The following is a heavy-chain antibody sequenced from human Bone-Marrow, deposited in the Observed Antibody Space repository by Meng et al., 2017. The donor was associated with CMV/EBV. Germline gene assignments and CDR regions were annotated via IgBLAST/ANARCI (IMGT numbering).Heavy chain of an antibody. CDR1: GYTFISFG. J-gene: IGHJ3*01. V-gene: IGHV1-18*01. CDR3: ARDAVSLGYCSNGVCEGAFGF. Sequence: ASVKVSCKASGYTFISFGINWVRQAPGQGLEWMGWISGYNGNTNYAQKLQGRVTMTADTSTRTVYMELRSLRFDDTAVYYCARDAVSLGYCSNGVCEGAFGFCGQGTMVTASS. CDR2: ISGYNGNT. D-gene: IGHD2-8*01.